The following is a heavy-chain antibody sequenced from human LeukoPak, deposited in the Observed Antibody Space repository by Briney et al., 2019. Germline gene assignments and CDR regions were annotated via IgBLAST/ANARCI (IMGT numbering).Heavy chain of an antibody. D-gene: IGHD2-21*01. V-gene: IGHV3-7*04. CDR3: ARKAYDSDCFDF. CDR2: IKQDGSDQ. J-gene: IGHJ4*02. CDR1: GFTFSNYV. Sequence: PGGSLRLSCAASGFTFSNYVMSWVRQAPGKGLEWVANIKQDGSDQYYVRSVKGRFTISRDNAKNSLYMQMNNLRDEDTAVYYCARKAYDSDCFDFWGQGTLVTVSS.